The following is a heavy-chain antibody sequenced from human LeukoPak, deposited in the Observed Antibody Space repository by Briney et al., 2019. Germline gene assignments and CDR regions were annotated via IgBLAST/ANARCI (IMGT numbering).Heavy chain of an antibody. Sequence: GGSLRLSCAASGFTFSNYAMDWVRQAPGKGLEWVSAISGSGAATFNADSVKGRFTISRDNSKNTLYLQMNSLRAEDTAVYYCAKDLSSGWYPYYFDFWGRGTLVTVSS. CDR1: GFTFSNYA. J-gene: IGHJ4*02. CDR2: ISGSGAAT. D-gene: IGHD6-19*01. CDR3: AKDLSSGWYPYYFDF. V-gene: IGHV3-23*01.